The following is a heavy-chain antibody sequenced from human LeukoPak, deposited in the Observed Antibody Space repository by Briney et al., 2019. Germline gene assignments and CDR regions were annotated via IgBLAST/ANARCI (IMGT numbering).Heavy chain of an antibody. CDR3: ARDPGGRDFDY. J-gene: IGHJ4*02. D-gene: IGHD1-26*01. Sequence: GGSLRLSCAASGFTFSSYSMNWVRQAPGKGLEWVSSISSSSNYIYYADSVEGRFTISRDNAMNSQYLQMNSLRAEDTAVYYCARDPGGRDFDYWGQGTLVTVSS. CDR2: ISSSSNYI. V-gene: IGHV3-21*01. CDR1: GFTFSSYS.